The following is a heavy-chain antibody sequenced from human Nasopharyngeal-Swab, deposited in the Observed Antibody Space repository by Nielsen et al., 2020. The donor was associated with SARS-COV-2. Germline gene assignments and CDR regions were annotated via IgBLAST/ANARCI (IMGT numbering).Heavy chain of an antibody. CDR2: ISSSSSYI. CDR1: GFTFSSYS. Sequence: GGSLRLSCAASGFTFSSYSMNWVRQAPGKGLEWVSSISSSSSYIYYADSVKGRFTISRDNAKNSLYLQMNSLRVEDTAVYYCAKAPYLRGLDVWGRGTTVTVSS. J-gene: IGHJ6*02. CDR3: AKAPYLRGLDV. D-gene: IGHD2-21*01. V-gene: IGHV3-21*04.